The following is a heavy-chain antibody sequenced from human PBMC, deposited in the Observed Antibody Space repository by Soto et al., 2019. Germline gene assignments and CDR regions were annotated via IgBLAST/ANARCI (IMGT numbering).Heavy chain of an antibody. Sequence: ASVKVSCKASGYTFTGYYMHWVRQAPGQGLEWMGWINPNSGGTNYAQKFQGWVTMNRDTSISTAYMKLSRLRSDDTAVYYCARSGSLVGAAEPDYYYGMDVWGQGTTVTVSS. V-gene: IGHV1-2*04. J-gene: IGHJ6*02. D-gene: IGHD6-13*01. CDR3: ARSGSLVGAAEPDYYYGMDV. CDR1: GYTFTGYY. CDR2: INPNSGGT.